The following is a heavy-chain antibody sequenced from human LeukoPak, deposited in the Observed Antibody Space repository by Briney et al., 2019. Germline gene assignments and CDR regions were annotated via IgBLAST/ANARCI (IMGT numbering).Heavy chain of an antibody. CDR2: IYYSGST. Sequence: SETLSLTCTVSGGSISSSSYYWGWIRQPPGKGLEWLGSIYYSGSTYYNPSLKSRVTISVDTSKNQFSLKLSSVTAADTAVYYCARELYYYDSSGYYDYWGRGTLVTVSS. CDR3: ARELYYYDSSGYYDY. CDR1: GGSISSSSYY. D-gene: IGHD3-22*01. J-gene: IGHJ4*02. V-gene: IGHV4-39*02.